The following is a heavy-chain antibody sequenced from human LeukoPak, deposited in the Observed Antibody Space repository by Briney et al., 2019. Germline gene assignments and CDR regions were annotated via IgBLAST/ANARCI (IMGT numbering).Heavy chain of an antibody. D-gene: IGHD5-24*01. Sequence: GGSLRLSCAASGFTFSSYSMNWVRQAPGKGLEWVSYISSSSSTIYYADSVKGRFTISRDNAKNSLYLQMNSLRAEDTAVYYCARESREMATLIDYWGQGTLVTVSS. CDR3: ARESREMATLIDY. V-gene: IGHV3-48*04. J-gene: IGHJ4*02. CDR1: GFTFSSYS. CDR2: ISSSSSTI.